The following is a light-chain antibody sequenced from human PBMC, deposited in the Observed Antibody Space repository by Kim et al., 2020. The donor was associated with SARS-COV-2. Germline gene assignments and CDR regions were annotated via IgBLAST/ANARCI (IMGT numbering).Light chain of an antibody. Sequence: GARETMTCRASRDIKNNLVWFQKKPGKALRSLINAATILKSGVPSRFSARDTGTDFTLTISSLQPEDFPTYYCQHYQSYPVTFGKGTRLEIK. CDR2: AAT. CDR1: RDIKNN. V-gene: IGKV1-16*01. J-gene: IGKJ5*01. CDR3: QHYQSYPVT.